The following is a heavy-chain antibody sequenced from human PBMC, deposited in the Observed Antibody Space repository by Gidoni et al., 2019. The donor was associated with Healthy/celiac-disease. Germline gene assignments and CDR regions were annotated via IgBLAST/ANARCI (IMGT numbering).Heavy chain of an antibody. J-gene: IGHJ2*01. CDR3: ARVQEMATTPEWYFDL. D-gene: IGHD5-12*01. CDR1: GYTFTSYY. V-gene: IGHV1-46*01. CDR2: INPSGGST. Sequence: QVQLVQSGAEVKKPGASVKVSCKASGYTFTSYYMHWVRQAPGQGLEWMGIINPSGGSTSYEQKFQGRVTMTRDTSTSTVYMELSSLRSEDTAVYYCARVQEMATTPEWYFDLWGRGTLVTVSS.